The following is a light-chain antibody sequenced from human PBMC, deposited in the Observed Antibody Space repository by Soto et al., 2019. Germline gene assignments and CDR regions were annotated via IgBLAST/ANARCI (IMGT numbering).Light chain of an antibody. Sequence: QSALTQPPSVSGAPGQSVTISCTWISSNIGAVYDVHWYQQLPGTAPKLLIYTNSIRPSGVPGRFSGSKSGTSASLAITGLQAEDEADYFCQSYDSSLSGYVFGTGTKGTVL. CDR1: SSNIGAVYD. V-gene: IGLV1-40*01. CDR2: TNS. CDR3: QSYDSSLSGYV. J-gene: IGLJ1*01.